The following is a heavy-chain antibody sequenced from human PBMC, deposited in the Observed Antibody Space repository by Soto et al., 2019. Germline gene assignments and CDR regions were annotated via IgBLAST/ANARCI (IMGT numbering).Heavy chain of an antibody. D-gene: IGHD2-15*01. CDR2: INSDGSVS. CDR3: ARGDCVGGTCYSLAGSFYYYMDV. J-gene: IGHJ6*03. CDR1: GFTFGNYW. Sequence: EVQLVESGGGLVQPGGSLRLSCAASGFTFGNYWMYWVRQAPGKGLVWVSRINSDGSVSSYADSVKGRLTICRDNVKNTLYLQMDSRRVEDTAVYYCARGDCVGGTCYSLAGSFYYYMDVWGKGTTVTVFS. V-gene: IGHV3-74*01.